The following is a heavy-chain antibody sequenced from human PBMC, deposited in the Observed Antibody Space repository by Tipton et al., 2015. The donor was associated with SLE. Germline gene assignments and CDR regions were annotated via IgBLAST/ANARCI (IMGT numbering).Heavy chain of an antibody. J-gene: IGHJ4*02. CDR1: GGSISSYY. D-gene: IGHD6-19*01. CDR2: ISYSGST. Sequence: TLSLTCTVSGGSISSYYWSWIRQPPGKGLEWIGNISYSGSTNYNPSLKSRVTISVDTSKNQFSLKLSSVTAADTAVYYCAGGSGSCWLDYWGQGTLVTVSS. V-gene: IGHV4-59*01. CDR3: AGGSGSCWLDY.